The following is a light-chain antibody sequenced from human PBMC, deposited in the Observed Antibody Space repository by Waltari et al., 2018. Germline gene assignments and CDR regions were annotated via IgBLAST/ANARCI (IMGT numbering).Light chain of an antibody. J-gene: IGLJ3*02. CDR1: SSDVGGYNY. Sequence: QSALTQPASVSRSPGQSITIPCTGTSSDVGGYNYVSWYQQHPGKAPKVMIYDVSKRPSGVSNRFSGSKSGNTASLTISGLQAEDEADYYCSSYTSSSTWVFGGGTKLTVL. CDR3: SSYTSSSTWV. V-gene: IGLV2-14*01. CDR2: DVS.